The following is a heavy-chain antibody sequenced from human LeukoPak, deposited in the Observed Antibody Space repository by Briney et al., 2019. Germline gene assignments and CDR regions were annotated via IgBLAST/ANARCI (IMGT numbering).Heavy chain of an antibody. CDR3: AIRWDGGPRNEYFDY. CDR2: VHYSGHT. V-gene: IGHV4-38-2*01. Sequence: SETLSLTCAVSGYPISGGHFWGWIRQPPGKGLEWIGNVHYSGHTYYKPSLRGRVAMSADTSRNRFSLTFNAVTAADTAVYYCAIRWDGGPRNEYFDYWGQGILVSVSS. J-gene: IGHJ4*02. D-gene: IGHD1-26*01. CDR1: GYPISGGHF.